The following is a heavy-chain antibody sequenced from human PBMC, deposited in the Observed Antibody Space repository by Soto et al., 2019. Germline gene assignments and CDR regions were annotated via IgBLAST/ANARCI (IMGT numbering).Heavy chain of an antibody. CDR2: IYYSGST. Sequence: QLQLQESGPGLVKPSETLSLTCTVSGGSISSNSYYWGWIRQPPGKGLEWIGSIYYSGSTYYNPSLKSRVTLPVDTSKNQFSLKLRSVTAADTAVYYCARHEGWSYGYSGYWGQGTRGHRLL. D-gene: IGHD5-18*01. CDR3: ARHEGWSYGYSGY. CDR1: GGSISSNSYY. V-gene: IGHV4-39*01. J-gene: IGHJ4*02.